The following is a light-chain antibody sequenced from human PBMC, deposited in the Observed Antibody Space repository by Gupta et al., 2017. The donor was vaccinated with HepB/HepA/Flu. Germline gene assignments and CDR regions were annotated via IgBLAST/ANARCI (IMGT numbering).Light chain of an antibody. CDR2: EVS. J-gene: IGLJ2*01. V-gene: IGLV2-23*02. CDR3: CSYAGSYTLGV. Sequence: QSALTQPASVSGSPGQSITISCPGPSSDVGSYDLVSWYQQHPGKAPKLMIHEVSKRPSGVSNRFAGSKSGNTASLTISGLQAEDEADYYCCSYAGSYTLGVFGGGTKLTVL. CDR1: SSDVGSYDL.